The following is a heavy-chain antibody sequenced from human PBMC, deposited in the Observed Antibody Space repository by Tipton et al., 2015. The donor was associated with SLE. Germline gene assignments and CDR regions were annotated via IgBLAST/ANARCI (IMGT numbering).Heavy chain of an antibody. V-gene: IGHV4-59*05. Sequence: TLSLTCTIYDGSFSGYHWSWIRQTPGKGLEWIGSIYYSGSTYYNPSLKSRVTISVDTSKNQFSLKLSSVTAADTAVYYCARRYASAYFDYWGQGTLVTVSS. D-gene: IGHD2-2*01. CDR1: DGSFSGYH. CDR2: IYYSGST. CDR3: ARRYASAYFDY. J-gene: IGHJ4*02.